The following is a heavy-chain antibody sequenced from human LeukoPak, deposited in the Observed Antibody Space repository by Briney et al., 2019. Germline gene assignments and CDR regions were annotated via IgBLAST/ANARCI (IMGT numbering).Heavy chain of an antibody. D-gene: IGHD3-10*01. CDR2: IIPILGIA. CDR3: ARDRVRGVISYYYGMDV. Sequence: SVTVSCKASGGTFSIYAISWVRQAPGQGLEWMGRIIPILGIANYAQKFQGRVTITADKSTSTAYMELSSLRSEDTAVYYCARDRVRGVISYYYGMDVWGQGTTVTVSS. CDR1: GGTFSIYA. J-gene: IGHJ6*02. V-gene: IGHV1-69*04.